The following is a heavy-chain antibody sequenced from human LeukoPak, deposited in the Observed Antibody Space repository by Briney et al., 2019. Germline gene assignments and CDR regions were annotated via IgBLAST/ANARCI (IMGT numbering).Heavy chain of an antibody. CDR1: GGSFSVYY. V-gene: IGHV4-34*01. CDR2: INHSGST. J-gene: IGHJ4*02. Sequence: PSGTLSLTCAVYGGSFSVYYWSWTRQPPGKGLEWIGEINHSGSTNYNPSLKSRVTISVDTSKNQFSLKLSSVTAADTAVYYCARVLYYDSSGYYHTGILDYWGQGTLVTVSS. D-gene: IGHD3-22*01. CDR3: ARVLYYDSSGYYHTGILDY.